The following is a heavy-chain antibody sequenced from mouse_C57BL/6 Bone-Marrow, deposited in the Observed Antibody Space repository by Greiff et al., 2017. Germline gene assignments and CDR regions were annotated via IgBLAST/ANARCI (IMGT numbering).Heavy chain of an antibody. D-gene: IGHD3-2*02. CDR1: GYTFTSYW. V-gene: IGHV1-50*01. J-gene: IGHJ4*01. Sequence: QVQLQQPGAELVKPGASVKLSCKASGYTFTSYWMQWVKQRPGQGLEWIGEIDPSDSYTNYNQKFKGKAPLTVDTSSSTAYMQLSSLTSEDSAVYYCARGGSSGYYAMDYWGQGTSVTVSS. CDR2: IDPSDSYT. CDR3: ARGGSSGYYAMDY.